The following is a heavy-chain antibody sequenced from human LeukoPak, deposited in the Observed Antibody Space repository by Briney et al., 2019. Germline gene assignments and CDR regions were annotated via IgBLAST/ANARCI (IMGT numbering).Heavy chain of an antibody. CDR3: ARDPYDSSGYYLERYGMDV. CDR1: GYTFTSYY. CDR2: INPSGGST. V-gene: IGHV1-46*01. D-gene: IGHD3-22*01. J-gene: IGHJ6*02. Sequence: GGSLRLSCAASGYTFTSYYIHWVRQAPGQGLEWMGIINPSGGSTNYAQKFQGRVTMTRDTSTSTVYMELSSLRSEDTAVYYCARDPYDSSGYYLERYGMDVWGQGTTVTVSS.